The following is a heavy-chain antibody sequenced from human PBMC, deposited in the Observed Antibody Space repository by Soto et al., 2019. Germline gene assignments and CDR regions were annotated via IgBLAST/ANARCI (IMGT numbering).Heavy chain of an antibody. V-gene: IGHV4-39*01. CDR2: IYYSGST. CDR1: GGSISSSSYY. CDR3: ARHHTIPENWFDP. Sequence: SETLSLTFTVSGGSISSSSYYWGWIRQPPGKGLEWIGSIYYSGSTYYNPSLKSRVTISVDTSKNQFSLKLSSVTAADTAVYYCARHHTIPENWFDPWGQGTLVTVSS. J-gene: IGHJ5*02. D-gene: IGHD2-2*02.